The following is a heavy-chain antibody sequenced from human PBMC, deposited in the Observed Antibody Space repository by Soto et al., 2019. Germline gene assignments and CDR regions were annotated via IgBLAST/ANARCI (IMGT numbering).Heavy chain of an antibody. J-gene: IGHJ4*02. D-gene: IGHD1-20*01. V-gene: IGHV3-23*01. CDR2: ISANDVGT. Sequence: PXESLRLSCEASGVTLRNYAMTWVRQAPGKGLEWVSLISANDVGTYYAESVKTRFTISTDQSRNTVYLQMDRLRADDTAIYYCAKAKNDYNWDNRPPFDYWGQGTLVTVSS. CDR3: AKAKNDYNWDNRPPFDY. CDR1: GVTLRNYA.